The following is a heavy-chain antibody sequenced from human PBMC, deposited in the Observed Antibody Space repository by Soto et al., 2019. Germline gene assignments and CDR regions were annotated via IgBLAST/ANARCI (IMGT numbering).Heavy chain of an antibody. V-gene: IGHV4-4*02. J-gene: IGHJ5*02. D-gene: IGHD5-12*01. CDR1: GGSISSSNW. CDR2: IYHSGST. Sequence: PSETLSLTCAVSGGSISSSNWWSWVRQPPGKGLEWIGEIYHSGSTNYNPSLKSRVTISVDTSKNQFSLKLSSVTAADTAVYYCARTGEYSGYEYWFDPWGQGTLVTVSS. CDR3: ARTGEYSGYEYWFDP.